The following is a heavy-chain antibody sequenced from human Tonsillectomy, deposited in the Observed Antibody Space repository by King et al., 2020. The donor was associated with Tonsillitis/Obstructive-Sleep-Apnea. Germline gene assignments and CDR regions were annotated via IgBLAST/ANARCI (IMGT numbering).Heavy chain of an antibody. D-gene: IGHD6-6*01. V-gene: IGHV5-10-1*03. CDR3: ASRGYSSSSNDYYYGMDV. CDR1: GYSFTSYW. CDR2: IDPSDSYT. J-gene: IGHJ6*02. Sequence: VQLVQSGAEVKKPGESLRISCKGSGYSFTSYWITWVRQMPGKGLEWMGRIDPSDSYTNYSPSFQGHVTISADKSISTAYLQWSSLKASDTAMYYCASRGYSSSSNDYYYGMDVWGQGTTVTVSS.